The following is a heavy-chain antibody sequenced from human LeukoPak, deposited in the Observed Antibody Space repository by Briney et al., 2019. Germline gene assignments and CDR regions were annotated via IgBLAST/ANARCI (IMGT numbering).Heavy chain of an antibody. J-gene: IGHJ3*02. CDR3: AMRNDAFDI. V-gene: IGHV3-23*01. CDR1: GFTFRSHA. Sequence: GGSLRLSCAASGFTFRSHAMSWVRQAPGKGLDYVSTITGSGGSTYYANSVKGRFTVSRDNSKNTLYLQMNSLRAEDTAVYYCAMRNDAFDIWGQGTMVTVSS. CDR2: ITGSGGST.